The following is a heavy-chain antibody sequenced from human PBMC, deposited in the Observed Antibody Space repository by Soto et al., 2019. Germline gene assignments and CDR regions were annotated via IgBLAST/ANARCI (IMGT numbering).Heavy chain of an antibody. CDR3: ATVIAMLRGVIGDV. CDR2: IKSKADGGTI. D-gene: IGHD3-10*01. J-gene: IGHJ6*02. V-gene: IGHV3-15*01. Sequence: EVQLVESGGGLVKPGGSLRLSCVASGFIVSNAWMTWVRQSPGKGLEWVGRIKSKADGGTIEYTAPVKGRFTISRDDYKNTLRLQMSSLTAEDTAVYYCATVIAMLRGVIGDVWGQGTTVTVSS. CDR1: GFIVSNAW.